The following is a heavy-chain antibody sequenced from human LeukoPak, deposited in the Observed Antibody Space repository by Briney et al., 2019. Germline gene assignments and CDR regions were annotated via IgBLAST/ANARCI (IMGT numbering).Heavy chain of an antibody. CDR2: IYYSGST. Sequence: SETLSLTCTVSGGSIHNSSYYWSWIRQPPGKGLEWIGYIYYSGSTNYNPSLKGRVTISVDTSKNQFSLKLSSVTAADTAVYYCARRFFPWGQGTLVTVSS. J-gene: IGHJ5*02. CDR3: ARRFFP. V-gene: IGHV4-61*05. CDR1: GGSIHNSSYY.